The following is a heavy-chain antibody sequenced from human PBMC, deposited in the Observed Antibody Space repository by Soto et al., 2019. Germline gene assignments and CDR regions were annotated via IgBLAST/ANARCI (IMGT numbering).Heavy chain of an antibody. J-gene: IGHJ4*02. D-gene: IGHD6-6*01. V-gene: IGHV3-23*01. CDR3: AKGSEFSNSYTLDFDF. CDR2: ISGNGGST. CDR1: GFTFSSYA. Sequence: PGGSLRLSCAASGFTFSSYAMSWVRQAPGRGLEWVSIISGNGGSTYYAASVKGRFTISRDNTKNTLYLRMDSLTAEDTAVYYCAKGSEFSNSYTLDFDFWGQGALVTVSS.